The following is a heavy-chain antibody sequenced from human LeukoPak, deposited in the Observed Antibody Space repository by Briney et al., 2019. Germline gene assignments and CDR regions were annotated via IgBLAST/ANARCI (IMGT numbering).Heavy chain of an antibody. CDR3: ANDPAGYRSRWEGWFDP. J-gene: IGHJ5*02. CDR2: ISGSGGSL. CDR1: GFTFSSYA. V-gene: IGHV3-23*01. Sequence: GGSLRLSCAASGFTFSSYAMSWVRQAPGKGLEWVSAISGSGGSLYYADSVKGWFTISRDNSKTTLYLQMNSMRAEDRAVYYCANDPAGYRSRWEGWFDPWGQGTLVTVSS. D-gene: IGHD6-13*01.